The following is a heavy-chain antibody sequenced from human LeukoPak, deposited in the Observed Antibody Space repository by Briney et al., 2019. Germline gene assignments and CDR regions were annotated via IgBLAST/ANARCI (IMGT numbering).Heavy chain of an antibody. Sequence: GESLKISCKGSGYSFTSYWIGWVRQMPGKGLEWMGIIYPGDSDARYSPSFQGQVTISADKSISTAYLQWSSLKASDTAMYYCARGPKHSSRGFDYWGQGTLVTVSS. D-gene: IGHD6-13*01. V-gene: IGHV5-51*01. CDR1: GYSFTSYW. J-gene: IGHJ4*02. CDR3: ARGPKHSSRGFDY. CDR2: IYPGDSDA.